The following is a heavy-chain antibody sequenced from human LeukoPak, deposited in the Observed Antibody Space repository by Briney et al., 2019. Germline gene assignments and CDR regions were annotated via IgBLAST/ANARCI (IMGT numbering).Heavy chain of an antibody. Sequence: SETLSLTCAVYGGSFSGYYWSWIRQPPGKGLEWIGEINHSGSTNYNPSLKSRVTISVDTSKNQFSLKLSSVAAAATAVYYCARGRNSGSVILNYYYYGMDVWGQGTTVTVSS. CDR1: GGSFSGYY. D-gene: IGHD5-12*01. CDR3: ARGRNSGSVILNYYYYGMDV. V-gene: IGHV4-34*01. CDR2: INHSGST. J-gene: IGHJ6*02.